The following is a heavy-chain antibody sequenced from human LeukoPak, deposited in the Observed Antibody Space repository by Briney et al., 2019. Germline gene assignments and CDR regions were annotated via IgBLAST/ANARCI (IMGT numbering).Heavy chain of an antibody. CDR3: AREVVPAAILDY. CDR1: GYTFTSYG. V-gene: IGHV1-69*13. D-gene: IGHD2-2*01. CDR2: IIPIFGTA. J-gene: IGHJ4*02. Sequence: SVKVSCKTSGYTFTSYGISWVRQAPGQGLEWMGGIIPIFGTANYAQKFQGRVTITADESTSTAYMELSSLRSEDTAVYYCAREVVPAAILDYWGQGTLVTVSS.